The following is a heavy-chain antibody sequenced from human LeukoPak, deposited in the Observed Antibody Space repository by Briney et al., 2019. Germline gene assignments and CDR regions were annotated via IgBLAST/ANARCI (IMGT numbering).Heavy chain of an antibody. CDR3: ARRPGYSSSWYYFDY. V-gene: IGHV4-39*01. J-gene: IGHJ4*02. CDR1: GGPISSSSYY. Sequence: SETLSLTCTVPGGPISSSSYYWGWIRQPPGEGLEWIGSINYSGSTHYNPSLKSRVTISVDTSKNQFSLKLTSVTAADTAVYYCARRPGYSSSWYYFDYWGQGTLVTVSA. D-gene: IGHD6-13*01. CDR2: INYSGST.